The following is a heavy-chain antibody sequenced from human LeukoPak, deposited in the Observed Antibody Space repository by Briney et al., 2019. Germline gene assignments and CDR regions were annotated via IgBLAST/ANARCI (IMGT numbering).Heavy chain of an antibody. CDR2: IYTSGST. D-gene: IGHD2-21*01. J-gene: IGHJ6*02. CDR3: ARECGPKNYYYYGMDV. V-gene: IGHV4-4*07. Sequence: PSETLSLTCTVSGGSISGYYWSWIRQPAGKGLEWIGRIYTSGSTNYNPSLKSRVTMSVDTSKNQFSLKLSSVTAADTAVYYCARECGPKNYYYYGMDVWGQGTTVTVSS. CDR1: GGSISGYY.